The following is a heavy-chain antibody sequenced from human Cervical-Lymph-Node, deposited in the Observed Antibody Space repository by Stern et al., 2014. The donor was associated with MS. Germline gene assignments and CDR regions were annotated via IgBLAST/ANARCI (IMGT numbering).Heavy chain of an antibody. V-gene: IGHV3-30*18. Sequence: VQLEESGGGVVQPGRSLRLSCAASGFNFSTYGMHWVRQAPGKGVEWVAIMSNDGSKKYYAASVKGRFTISRDNPKNTLYLQMNTLRPEDTAVYYCAKICSSTTSNGVDYWGQGILVIVSS. D-gene: IGHD2-2*01. CDR1: GFNFSTYG. CDR2: MSNDGSKK. CDR3: AKICSSTTSNGVDY. J-gene: IGHJ4*02.